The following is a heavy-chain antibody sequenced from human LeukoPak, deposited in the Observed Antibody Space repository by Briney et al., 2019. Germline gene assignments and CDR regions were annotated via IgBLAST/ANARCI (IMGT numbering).Heavy chain of an antibody. J-gene: IGHJ4*02. D-gene: IGHD3-16*01. Sequence: SETLSLTCTVSGGSISSTSYYWGWIRQPPGKGLEWIGSMYYSGSTYYNPSLKSRVTISIDTSKNQFSLKLSSVTAADTAVYYCARGGTYALVWGQGTLVTVSS. CDR3: ARGGTYALV. CDR2: MYYSGST. V-gene: IGHV4-39*07. CDR1: GGSISSTSYY.